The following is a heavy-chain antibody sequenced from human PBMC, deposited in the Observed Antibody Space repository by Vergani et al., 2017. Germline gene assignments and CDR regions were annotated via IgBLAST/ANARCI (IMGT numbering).Heavy chain of an antibody. CDR1: GGSISSYY. V-gene: IGHV4-59*01. CDR2: IYYSGST. Sequence: QVQLQESGPGLVKPSETLSLTCTVSGGSISSYYWSWIRQPPGKGLEWIGYIYYSGSTNYNPSLTSRVTISVDTSKNQFSLKLSSVTAADTAVYYCARDRPVPAVGTYGMDVWGQGTTVTVAS. J-gene: IGHJ6*02. CDR3: ARDRPVPAVGTYGMDV. D-gene: IGHD2-2*01.